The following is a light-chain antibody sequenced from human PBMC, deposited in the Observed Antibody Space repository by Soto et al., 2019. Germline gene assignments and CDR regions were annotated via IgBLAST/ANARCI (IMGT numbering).Light chain of an antibody. CDR1: QSVSSY. CDR3: QQRSNWPT. CDR2: GAS. V-gene: IGKV3-11*01. J-gene: IGKJ4*01. Sequence: EIVLTQSPATLSLSPGERATLSCRASQSVSSYLAWYQQKPGQAPRHLIYGASNRATGIPARFSGSGSGTDFTLTISSLEPEDFAVYYCQQRSNWPTFGGGTKVEIK.